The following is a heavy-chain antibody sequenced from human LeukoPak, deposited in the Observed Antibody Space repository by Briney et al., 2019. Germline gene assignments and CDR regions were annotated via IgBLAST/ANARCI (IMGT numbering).Heavy chain of an antibody. V-gene: IGHV4-59*01. J-gene: IGHJ5*02. Sequence: PSETLSLTSTDSGDSISSYYWSWLRQPPGKGLEWIGYIYYSGSTKYNPSLKSRVTISVDTSKNQFSLKLNSVTDADTAVYYCARGGAGNCGGACCLNWFYPWGQGTLVTVSS. CDR2: IYYSGST. D-gene: IGHD2-21*02. CDR3: ARGGAGNCGGACCLNWFYP. CDR1: GDSISSYY.